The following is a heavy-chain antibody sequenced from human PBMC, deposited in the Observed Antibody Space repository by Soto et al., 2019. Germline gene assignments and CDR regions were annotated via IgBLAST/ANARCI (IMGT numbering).Heavy chain of an antibody. D-gene: IGHD6-13*01. CDR1: GFTFRNYA. CDR2: ISGDGGTT. J-gene: IGHJ4*02. V-gene: IGHV3-23*01. Sequence: EVQLLESGGGLVQPGGSLRLSCAASGFTFRNYAMSWVRQAPGKGLEWVSAISGDGGTTYYADSVKGRFTISRDNSKNTLTLQLNSPRAEDTASYYCAKVQYGSSSWPLDFDFWGQGTLVTVSP. CDR3: AKVQYGSSSWPLDFDF.